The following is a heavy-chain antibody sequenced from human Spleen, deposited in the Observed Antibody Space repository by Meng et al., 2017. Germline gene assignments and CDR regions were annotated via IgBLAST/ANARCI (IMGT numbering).Heavy chain of an antibody. V-gene: IGHV4-31*03. CDR1: GVSINTASYF. CDR3: ARYKDFYYGLDV. Sequence: QVQLQESGPGLVKPSPTLSLTCTVSGVSINTASYFWTWIRQHPGKGLEWIGYIHYSGYTYYNASLRSRVTVSLDTSKNQFSLRLNSVTAADTALYFCARYKDFYYGLDVWGQGTTVTVSS. J-gene: IGHJ6*02. CDR2: IHYSGYT. D-gene: IGHD1-14*01.